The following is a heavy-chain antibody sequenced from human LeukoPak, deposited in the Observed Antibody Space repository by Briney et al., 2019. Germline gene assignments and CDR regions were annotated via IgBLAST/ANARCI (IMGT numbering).Heavy chain of an antibody. CDR2: IYTSGST. V-gene: IGHV4-61*02. Sequence: SETLSLTCTVSGGSISSGSYYWSWIRQPAGKGLEWIGRIYTSGSTNYNPSLKSRVTISVDTSKNQFSLKLSSVTAADTAVYYCARPLIRFLEWLPPANWFDPWGQGTLVTVSS. CDR1: GGSISSGSYY. J-gene: IGHJ5*02. CDR3: ARPLIRFLEWLPPANWFDP. D-gene: IGHD3-3*01.